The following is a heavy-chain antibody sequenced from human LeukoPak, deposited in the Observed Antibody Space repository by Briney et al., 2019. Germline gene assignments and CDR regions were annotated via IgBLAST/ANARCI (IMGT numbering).Heavy chain of an antibody. CDR2: FGENTDT. D-gene: IGHD6-13*01. CDR3: AKSSGKSFPSSRIFDF. Sequence: GGSLRLSCASSGFTFSSYALSWVRRAPGKGLEWVSIFGENTDTHYADSVKDRFTISRDNSNNPLYLQMNSLRAEDTATYFCAKSSGKSFPSSRIFDFWGQGALVTVSS. J-gene: IGHJ4*02. CDR1: GFTFSSYA. V-gene: IGHV3-23*01.